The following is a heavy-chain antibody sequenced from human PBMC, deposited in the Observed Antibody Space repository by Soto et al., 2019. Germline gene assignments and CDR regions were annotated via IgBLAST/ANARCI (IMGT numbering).Heavy chain of an antibody. CDR1: GFTVSSNY. CDR3: ARDWVGDYEGAFDI. J-gene: IGHJ3*02. CDR2: IYSGGNT. V-gene: IGHV3-66*01. Sequence: EVQLVESGGGVVQPGGSLRLSCAASGFTVSSNYMRWVRQAPGKGLEWVSVIYSGGNTYYADSVKGRFTISRDNSKNTLYLQMKSLRAEDTAVYYCARDWVGDYEGAFDIWGQGTMVTVSS. D-gene: IGHD4-17*01.